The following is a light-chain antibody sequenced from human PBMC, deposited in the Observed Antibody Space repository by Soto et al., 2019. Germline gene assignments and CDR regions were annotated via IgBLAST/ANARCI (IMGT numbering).Light chain of an antibody. Sequence: EIVLTQSPGTLSLSPGERATLSCRASQSVSSSYLAWYQQKPGQAPRLLIYDASSRATGIPDRFSGSGSGTDFTLTIRRLEPEDFAVYYCKQYGSSLITFGQGTRLEIK. CDR1: QSVSSSY. J-gene: IGKJ5*01. CDR3: KQYGSSLIT. V-gene: IGKV3-20*01. CDR2: DAS.